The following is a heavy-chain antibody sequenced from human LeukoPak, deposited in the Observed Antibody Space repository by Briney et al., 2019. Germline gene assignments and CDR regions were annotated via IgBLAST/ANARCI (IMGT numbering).Heavy chain of an antibody. CDR2: ISTDGRFT. V-gene: IGHV3-74*01. CDR3: ARDFLHSPNCPGC. Sequence: GGSLRLSCAASGFTFSNYWMHWVRLAPGKGPMWVSRISTDGRFTSYADSVKGRFTISRDNAENTLYLHMSSLRAENTALYYCARDFLHSPNCPGCWGQGTLVTVSS. D-gene: IGHD1-1*01. J-gene: IGHJ4*02. CDR1: GFTFSNYW.